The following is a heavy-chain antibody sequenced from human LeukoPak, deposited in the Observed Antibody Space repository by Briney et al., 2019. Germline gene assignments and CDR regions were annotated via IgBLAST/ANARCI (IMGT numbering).Heavy chain of an antibody. V-gene: IGHV4-39*07. Sequence: SETLSLTCTVSGGSFSSRTYYWGWIRQPPGKGLEWIGTIYYSGTTYYNPSLKSRVTISLDTSKNPFSLKLSSVTAADTAVYYCARGRPYGSGSYYPLDYWGQGTLVTVSS. CDR3: ARGRPYGSGSYYPLDY. J-gene: IGHJ4*02. CDR1: GGSFSSRTYY. CDR2: IYYSGTT. D-gene: IGHD3-10*01.